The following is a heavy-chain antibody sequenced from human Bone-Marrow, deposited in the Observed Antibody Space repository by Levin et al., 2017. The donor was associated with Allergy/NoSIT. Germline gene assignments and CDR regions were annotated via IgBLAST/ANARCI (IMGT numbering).Heavy chain of an antibody. V-gene: IGHV1-69*02. D-gene: IGHD1-14*01. J-gene: IGHJ5*02. CDR1: GGTFSRHI. CDR2: INLIDGVP. Sequence: SVKVSCKASGGTFSRHIIEWVRQAPGQGLEWVGRINLIDGVPKYAQKLQGRLTISADKSSSTVYVEVKSLILEDSAVYYCVSSPEEYSCIDWGDHWGQGPQVIVSS. CDR3: VSSPEEYSCIDWGDH.